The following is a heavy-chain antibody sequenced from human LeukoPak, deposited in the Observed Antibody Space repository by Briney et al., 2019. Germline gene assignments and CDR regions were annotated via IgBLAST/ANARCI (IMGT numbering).Heavy chain of an antibody. D-gene: IGHD2-2*01. CDR2: INQDGSEE. CDR3: ARSSAREYCSSTSCYLIGAFDM. V-gene: IGHV3-7*01. Sequence: GGSLRLSCAASGFTFSSYWMSWVHQAPGKGLEWVANINQDGSEEYYVDSVKGRFTISRDNAKNSLSLQMNSLRVEDTAVYYCARSSAREYCSSTSCYLIGAFDMWGQGTMVTVSS. J-gene: IGHJ3*02. CDR1: GFTFSSYW.